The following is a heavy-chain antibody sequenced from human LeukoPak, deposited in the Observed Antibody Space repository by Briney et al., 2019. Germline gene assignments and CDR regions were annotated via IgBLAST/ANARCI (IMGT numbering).Heavy chain of an antibody. D-gene: IGHD1-1*01. V-gene: IGHV3-7*01. CDR2: IKQDGGEK. CDR1: GFTFSSYW. CDR3: ARHRLQLERRGLDY. Sequence: PGGSLRLSCAASGFTFSSYWMSWVRQAPEKGLEWVANIKQDGGEKYYVDSVKGRFTISRDNAKNSLYLQMNSLRAEDTAVYYCARHRLQLERRGLDYWGQGTLVTVSS. J-gene: IGHJ4*02.